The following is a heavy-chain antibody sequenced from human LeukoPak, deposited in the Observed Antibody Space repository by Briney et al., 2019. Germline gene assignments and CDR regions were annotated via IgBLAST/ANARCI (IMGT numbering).Heavy chain of an antibody. CDR1: GGSISSGSYY. CDR3: ARFSILIAAAGMVRD. D-gene: IGHD6-13*01. V-gene: IGHV4-61*02. J-gene: IGHJ4*02. Sequence: SETLSLTCTVSGGSISSGSYYWSWIRQPAGKGLEWIGRIYTSGSTNYNPSLKSRVTISVDTSKNQFSLKLSSVTAADTAVYYCARFSILIAAAGMVRDWGQGTLVTVSS. CDR2: IYTSGST.